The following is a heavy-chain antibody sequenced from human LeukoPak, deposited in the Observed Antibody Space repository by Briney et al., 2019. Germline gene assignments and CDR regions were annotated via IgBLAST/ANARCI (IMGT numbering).Heavy chain of an antibody. D-gene: IGHD2-15*01. CDR1: GFTFDDYT. CDR2: ISWDGGST. J-gene: IGHJ6*02. V-gene: IGHV3-43*01. CDR3: AKGLAGYCSGGSCYRGGWDYYYGMDV. Sequence: GGSLRLSCAASGFTFDDYTMHWVRQAPGKGLEWVSLISWDGGSTYYADSVKGRFTISRDNSKNSLYLQMNSLRTEDTALYYCAKGLAGYCSGGSCYRGGWDYYYGMDVWGQGTTVTVSS.